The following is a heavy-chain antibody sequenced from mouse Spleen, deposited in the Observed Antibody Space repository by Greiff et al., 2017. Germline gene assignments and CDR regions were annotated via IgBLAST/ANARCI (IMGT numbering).Heavy chain of an antibody. V-gene: IGHV2-9*02. Sequence: VKLVESGPGLVAPSQSLSITCTVSGFSLTSYGVHWVRQPPGKGLEWLGVIWAGGSTNYNSALMSRLSISKDNSKSQVFLKMNSLQTDDTAMYYCARGGEVRRLYWYFDVWGAGTTVTVSS. CDR1: GFSLTSYG. J-gene: IGHJ1*01. CDR3: ARGGEVRRLYWYFDV. D-gene: IGHD2-14*01. CDR2: IWAGGST.